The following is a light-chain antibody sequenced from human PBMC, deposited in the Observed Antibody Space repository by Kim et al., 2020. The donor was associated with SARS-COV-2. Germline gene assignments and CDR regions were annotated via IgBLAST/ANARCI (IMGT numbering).Light chain of an antibody. J-gene: IGKJ2*01. V-gene: IGKV1-5*03. CDR1: RDINGW. CDR3: QHDSTFPYT. CDR2: KAS. Sequence: DIQMIQSPSTLSASVGDRVTITCRASRDINGWLAWYQHKPGHAPKLLIYKASNLQSEVPSRFSGSGSGRQFTLTINSLQPDDFATYYCQHDSTFPYTFGQGTRLEIK.